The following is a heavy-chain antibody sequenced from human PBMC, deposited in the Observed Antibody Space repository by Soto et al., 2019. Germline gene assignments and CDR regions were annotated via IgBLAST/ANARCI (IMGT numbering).Heavy chain of an antibody. V-gene: IGHV4-39*01. J-gene: IGHJ4*02. CDR1: GGSISSSSYY. D-gene: IGHD6-6*01. CDR3: ARHGYSIAARAFDY. CDR2: IYYSGST. Sequence: SETLSLTCTVSGGSISSSSYYWGWIRQPPGKGLEWIGSIYYSGSTYYNPSLKGRVTISVDTSKNQFSLKLSSVTAADTAVYYCARHGYSIAARAFDYWGQGTLVTVSS.